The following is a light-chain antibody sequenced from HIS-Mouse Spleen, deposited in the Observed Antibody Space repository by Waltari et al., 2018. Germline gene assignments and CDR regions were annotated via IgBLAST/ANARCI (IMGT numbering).Light chain of an antibody. Sequence: QSALTQPASVSGSPGQSITTSCPGTSSDVGGHTYVSWYQQHPGTAPKPMIYDVRNRPSGVSNRFSGSKSGNTASLTISGLQAEDEAGYYCSSYTSSSTLVVFGGGTKLTVL. CDR1: SSDVGGHTY. CDR3: SSYTSSSTLVV. V-gene: IGLV2-14*03. J-gene: IGLJ2*01. CDR2: DVR.